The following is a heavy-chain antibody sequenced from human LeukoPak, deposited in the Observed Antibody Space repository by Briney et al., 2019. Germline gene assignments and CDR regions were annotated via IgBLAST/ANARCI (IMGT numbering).Heavy chain of an antibody. Sequence: GGSLRLSCAASGFTFTNYAMTWVRQAPGKGLEWVSVIGASGADTYYSDSVKGRFTVSRDNSQNTLFLHMSSLRAEDTAVYYCASGYYYGSGRPRASAFDIWGQGTMVTVSS. CDR1: GFTFTNYA. D-gene: IGHD3-10*01. V-gene: IGHV3-23*01. J-gene: IGHJ3*02. CDR3: ASGYYYGSGRPRASAFDI. CDR2: IGASGADT.